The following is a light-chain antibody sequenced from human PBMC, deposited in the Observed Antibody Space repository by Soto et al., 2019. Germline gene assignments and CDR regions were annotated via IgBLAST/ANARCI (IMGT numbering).Light chain of an antibody. Sequence: EIVMTQSPATLSLSPWERATLSCRASQSVSSSYLAWYQQKPGQAPRLLIYGASSRATGIPDRFSSSRSGTDFTITISRLEPEDFAVYYYQQYGSTPTWTFGQGTKVDI. J-gene: IGKJ1*01. V-gene: IGKV3-20*01. CDR3: QQYGSTPTWT. CDR1: QSVSSSY. CDR2: GAS.